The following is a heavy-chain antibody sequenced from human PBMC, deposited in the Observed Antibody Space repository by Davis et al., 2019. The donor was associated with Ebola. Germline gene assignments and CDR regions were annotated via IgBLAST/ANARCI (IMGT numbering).Heavy chain of an antibody. CDR1: GYSFTSYW. Sequence: VESPKIPRQGSGYSFTSYWIGRLRQMPGKGLEWMGIIYPGDSDTRYSPSFQGQVTISADKSISTAYLQWSSLKASDTAMYYCARHLREHIVAGMDAFDIWGQGTMVTVSS. J-gene: IGHJ3*02. D-gene: IGHD2-21*01. CDR2: IYPGDSDT. V-gene: IGHV5-51*01. CDR3: ARHLREHIVAGMDAFDI.